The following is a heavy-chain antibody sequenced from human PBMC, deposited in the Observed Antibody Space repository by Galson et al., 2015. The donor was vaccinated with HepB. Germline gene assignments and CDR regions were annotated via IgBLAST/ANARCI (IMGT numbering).Heavy chain of an antibody. Sequence: CAISGDSVSSNSAAWNWIRQSPSRGLEWLGRTYYRSKWYNDYAVSVKSRITINPDTSKNQFSLQLNSVTPEDTAVYYCARDVDYYDSSGYIHRFDPWGQGTLVTVSP. D-gene: IGHD3-22*01. CDR1: GDSVSSNSAA. J-gene: IGHJ5*02. CDR3: ARDVDYYDSSGYIHRFDP. CDR2: TYYRSKWYN. V-gene: IGHV6-1*01.